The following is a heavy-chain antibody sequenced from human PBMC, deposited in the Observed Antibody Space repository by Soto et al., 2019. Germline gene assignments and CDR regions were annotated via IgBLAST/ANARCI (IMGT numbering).Heavy chain of an antibody. Sequence: GASVTVSCKASGGTFSSYAISWVRQAPGQGLEWMGGIIPIFGTANYAQKFQGRVTITADKSTSTAYMELSSLRSEDTAVYYCCYVEMATPFYYYGIDVWGQGTTVTVSS. J-gene: IGHJ6*02. CDR1: GGTFSSYA. CDR3: CYVEMATPFYYYGIDV. CDR2: IIPIFGTA. D-gene: IGHD5-12*01. V-gene: IGHV1-69*06.